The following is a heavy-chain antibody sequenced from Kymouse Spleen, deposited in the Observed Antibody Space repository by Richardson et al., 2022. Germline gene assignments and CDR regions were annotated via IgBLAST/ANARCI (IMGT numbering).Heavy chain of an antibody. CDR3: ARGYSNYFDY. CDR2: INHSGST. CDR1: GGSFSGYY. J-gene: IGHJ4*02. Sequence: QVQLQQWGAGLLKPSETLSLTCAVYGGSFSGYYWSWIRQPPGKGLEWIGEINHSGSTNYNPSLKSRVTISVDTSKNQFSLKLSSVTAADTAVYYCARGYSNYFDYWGQGTLVTVSS. D-gene: IGHD4-11,IGHD4-11*01. V-gene: IGHV4-34*01.